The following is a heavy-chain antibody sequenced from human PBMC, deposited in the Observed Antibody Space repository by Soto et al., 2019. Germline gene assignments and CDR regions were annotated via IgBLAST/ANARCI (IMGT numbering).Heavy chain of an antibody. J-gene: IGHJ4*02. CDR3: VYYCAREGGGYRFDH. V-gene: IGHV5-51*01. Sequence: KISCRGSGYRCTNWWTGCVRQMPGKGLEWMGIIYPGDSDTRYSPSFQGQVTISADKSINTAYLQWSSLKASVTAEDTAVYYCAREGGGYRFDHWGQGTLVTVSS. CDR1: GYRCTNWW. CDR2: IYPGDSDT. D-gene: IGHD3-16*02.